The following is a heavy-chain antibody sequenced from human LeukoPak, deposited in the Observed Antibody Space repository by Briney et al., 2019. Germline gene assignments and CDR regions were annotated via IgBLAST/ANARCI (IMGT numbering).Heavy chain of an antibody. D-gene: IGHD2/OR15-2a*01. CDR2: ISYDGGNK. CDR1: GFTFSSHG. CDR3: AREGFWASDI. J-gene: IGHJ3*02. Sequence: GGSLRLSCAASGFTFSSHGMHWVRQAPGKGLEWVAVISYDGGNKYYADSVKGRFTISRDNAKNSLYLQMSSLRAEDTAVYYCAREGFWASDIWGQGTMVSVSS. V-gene: IGHV3-30*03.